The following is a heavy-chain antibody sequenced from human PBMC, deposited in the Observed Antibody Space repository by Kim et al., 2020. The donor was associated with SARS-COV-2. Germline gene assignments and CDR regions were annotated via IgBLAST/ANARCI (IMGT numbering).Heavy chain of an antibody. D-gene: IGHD2-21*01. CDR2: IYYSGST. J-gene: IGHJ4*02. CDR1: GGSISSYY. Sequence: SETLSLTCTVSGGSISSYYWSWIRQPPGKGLEWIGYIYYSGSTNYNPSLKSRVTISVDTSKNQFSLKLSSVTAADTAVYYCARDCGGDCSALGYFDYWGQGTLVPVSS. CDR3: ARDCGGDCSALGYFDY. V-gene: IGHV4-59*13.